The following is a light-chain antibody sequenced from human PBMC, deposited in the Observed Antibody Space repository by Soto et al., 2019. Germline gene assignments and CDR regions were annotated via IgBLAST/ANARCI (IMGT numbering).Light chain of an antibody. CDR1: QSVSSNY. V-gene: IGKV3-20*01. CDR3: QQFGSSWT. CDR2: GAS. J-gene: IGKJ1*01. Sequence: EIVLTQSPGTLSLSPGERATLSCRASQSVSSNYLAWYHHKPGQAPRLLIYGASSRATGIPDRFSGSGSGTDFTLTISRLEPEDFAVYYCQQFGSSWTFGQGTKVDIK.